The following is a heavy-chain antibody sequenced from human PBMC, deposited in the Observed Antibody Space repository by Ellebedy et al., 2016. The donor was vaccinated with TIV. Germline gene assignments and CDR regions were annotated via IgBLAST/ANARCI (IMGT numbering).Heavy chain of an antibody. CDR3: AKLGFDILTGSGGMDV. Sequence: GESLKISCVASGFTFSNYAMSWVRQAPGKGLEWVSAISGNGGSTYYADSVKGRLTISRDNSMDTLYLQMNSLGVGDTAIYYCAKLGFDILTGSGGMDVWGQGTTVTVSS. CDR1: GFTFSNYA. J-gene: IGHJ6*02. V-gene: IGHV3-23*01. CDR2: ISGNGGST. D-gene: IGHD3-9*01.